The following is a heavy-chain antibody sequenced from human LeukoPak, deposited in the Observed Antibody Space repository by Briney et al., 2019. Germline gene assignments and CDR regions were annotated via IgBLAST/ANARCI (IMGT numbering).Heavy chain of an antibody. CDR2: IYYGGTT. D-gene: IGHD3-9*01. Sequence: SQTLSLTCTVSGGFIRSGGYYWNWIRQFPGKGLQWIGYIYYGGTTYYNPSLESRVSISVDTSKNQFSLKLTSVTAADTAIYCCARAQYYDILTHSNWFDPWSQGTLVSVSS. V-gene: IGHV4-31*03. CDR3: ARAQYYDILTHSNWFDP. CDR1: GGFIRSGGYY. J-gene: IGHJ5*02.